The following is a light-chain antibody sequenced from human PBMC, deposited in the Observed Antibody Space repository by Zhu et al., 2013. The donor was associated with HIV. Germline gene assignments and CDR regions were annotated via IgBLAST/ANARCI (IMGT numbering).Light chain of an antibody. CDR3: SSYTTISTLV. CDR2: GVN. Sequence: QSALTQPRSVTGSPGQSVTISCTGTSSDVGGYNYVSWYQQYPGKAPKLMIFGVNKRPSGVPDRFSGSKSGTSASLAISGLQAEDEADYYCSSYTTISTLVFGGGTKLTVL. V-gene: IGLV2-11*01. J-gene: IGLJ3*02. CDR1: SSDVGGYNY.